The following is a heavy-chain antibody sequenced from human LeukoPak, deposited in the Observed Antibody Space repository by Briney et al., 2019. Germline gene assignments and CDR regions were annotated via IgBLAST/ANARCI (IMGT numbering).Heavy chain of an antibody. CDR3: AKASDYGDLNYYYYYGMDV. V-gene: IGHV3-23*01. D-gene: IGHD4-17*01. J-gene: IGHJ6*04. CDR1: GFTFSSYA. Sequence: GGALRLSCAASGFTFSSYAMSWVRQAPGKGLEWVSAISGSGGSTYYADSVKGRFTISRDNSKNTLYLQMNSLRAEDTAVYYCAKASDYGDLNYYYYYGMDVWGKGTTVTVSS. CDR2: ISGSGGST.